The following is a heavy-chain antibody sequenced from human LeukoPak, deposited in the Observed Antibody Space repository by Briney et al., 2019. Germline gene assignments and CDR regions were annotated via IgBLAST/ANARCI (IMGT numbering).Heavy chain of an antibody. V-gene: IGHV1-2*02. CDR2: INPNSGGT. Sequence: ASVKVSCKASGYTFTGYYMHWVRQAPGQGLEWMGWINPNSGGTSYAQKFQGRVTMTRDTSISTAYMELSRLRSDDTAVYYCARGGKTYYYDSSGYYFSGDAFDIWGQGTMVTVSS. D-gene: IGHD3-22*01. CDR1: GYTFTGYY. CDR3: ARGGKTYYYDSSGYYFSGDAFDI. J-gene: IGHJ3*02.